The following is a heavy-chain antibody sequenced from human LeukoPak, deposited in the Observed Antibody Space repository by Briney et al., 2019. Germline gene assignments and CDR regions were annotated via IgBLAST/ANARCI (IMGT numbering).Heavy chain of an antibody. CDR3: ARGSGRLPRLLDY. CDR1: GFTFSSYW. CDR2: IKQDGSEK. D-gene: IGHD3-10*01. Sequence: GGSLRLSCAASGFTFSSYWMSWVRQAPGKGLEWVANIKQDGSEKDYVDSVKGRFTISRDNAKNSLYLQMNSLRAGDTAVYYCARGSGRLPRLLDYWGQGTLVTVSS. V-gene: IGHV3-7*02. J-gene: IGHJ4*02.